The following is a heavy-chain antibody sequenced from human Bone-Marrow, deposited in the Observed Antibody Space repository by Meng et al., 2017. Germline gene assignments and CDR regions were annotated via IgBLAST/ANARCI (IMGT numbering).Heavy chain of an antibody. V-gene: IGHV4-39*02. J-gene: IGHJ4*02. Sequence: SVNHSGSTYYHPSLKSRVTISVDTSKNHFSLKLNSVTATDTAFYYCAHHASFHTAYFDYWGQGTLVTVSS. CDR3: AHHASFHTAYFDY. CDR2: VNHSGST. D-gene: IGHD2/OR15-2a*01.